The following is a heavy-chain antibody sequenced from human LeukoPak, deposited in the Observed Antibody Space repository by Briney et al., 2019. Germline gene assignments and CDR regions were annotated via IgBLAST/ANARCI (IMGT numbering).Heavy chain of an antibody. CDR2: INHSGST. V-gene: IGHV4-34*01. J-gene: IGHJ4*02. CDR3: ASSPWTAAGLDY. D-gene: IGHD6-13*01. Sequence: PSETLSLTCAVYGGSFSGYYWSWIRQPPGKGLEWIGEINHSGSTNYNPSLKSRVTISVETSKNQFSLKLSSVTAADTAVYYCASSPWTAAGLDYWGQGTLVTVSS. CDR1: GGSFSGYY.